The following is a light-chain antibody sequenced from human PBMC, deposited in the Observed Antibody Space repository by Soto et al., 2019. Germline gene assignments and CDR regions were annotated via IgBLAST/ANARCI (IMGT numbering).Light chain of an antibody. J-gene: IGLJ1*01. CDR2: EVN. V-gene: IGLV2-14*01. Sequence: QSALTQPASVSGSPGQSIPISCTGTSNDVGGYNYVSWYQQHPGKAPKLIIYEVNNRPSGVSHRFSGSKSGNTASLTISGLQAEDEADYYCSSYTSSSTYVFGTGTQLTVL. CDR3: SSYTSSSTYV. CDR1: SNDVGGYNY.